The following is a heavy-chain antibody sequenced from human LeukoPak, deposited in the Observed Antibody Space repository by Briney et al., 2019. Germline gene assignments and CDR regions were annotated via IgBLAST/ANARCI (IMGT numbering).Heavy chain of an antibody. J-gene: IGHJ4*02. CDR1: GFTFSSYG. CDR2: IWYDGSNK. V-gene: IGHV3-33*01. Sequence: GGSLRLSCAASGFTFSSYGMHWVRQAPGKGLEWVAVIWYDGSNKYYADSVKGRFTISRDNAKNTLYLQMNILKAEDTAIYYCARGPPYAGGYYVGDYWGQGILVTVSS. D-gene: IGHD1-26*01. CDR3: ARGPPYAGGYYVGDY.